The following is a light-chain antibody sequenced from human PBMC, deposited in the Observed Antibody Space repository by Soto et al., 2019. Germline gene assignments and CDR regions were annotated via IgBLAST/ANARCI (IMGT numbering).Light chain of an antibody. Sequence: QSALTQPASVSGSPGQSITISCTGTSSDIGAYDYVSWFQQYSGKAHTLIIYEVRFRPSGVSSRFSGPKSGNTASLTISGLQTEDEADYYCGSYASATLIFGGWTKVTVL. CDR3: GSYASATLI. CDR2: EVR. CDR1: SSDIGAYDY. J-gene: IGLJ2*01. V-gene: IGLV2-14*03.